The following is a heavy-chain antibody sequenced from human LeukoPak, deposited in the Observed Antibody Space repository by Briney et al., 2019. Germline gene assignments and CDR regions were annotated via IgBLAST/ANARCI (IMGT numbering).Heavy chain of an antibody. CDR2: IYYVGSP. V-gene: IGHV4-39*01. Sequence: PSETLSLTCSVSGDFIKSGDSYWGWIRQYPKKGLEWLGSIYYVGSPYYSPSHNSRRVTMSVDTSKNQFSLTLTSVTAADTAVYYCARLPITKRAMDVWGQGTTVTVSS. CDR1: GDFIKSGDSY. J-gene: IGHJ6*02. D-gene: IGHD3-3*01. CDR3: ARLPITKRAMDV.